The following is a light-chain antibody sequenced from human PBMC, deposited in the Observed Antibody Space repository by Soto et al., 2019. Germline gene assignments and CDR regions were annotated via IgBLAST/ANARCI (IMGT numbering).Light chain of an antibody. CDR1: SSNIGAGYD. CDR2: GNI. J-gene: IGLJ3*02. CDR3: QSYDRSLSAWV. Sequence: QSVLTQPPSVSGALGQRVPISCTGSSSNIGAGYDVHWYLQLPGTAPKLLIYGNINRPSGVPDRFSGSKSGTSASLAITGLQAEDEADYYCQSYDRSLSAWVFGGGTKLTVL. V-gene: IGLV1-40*01.